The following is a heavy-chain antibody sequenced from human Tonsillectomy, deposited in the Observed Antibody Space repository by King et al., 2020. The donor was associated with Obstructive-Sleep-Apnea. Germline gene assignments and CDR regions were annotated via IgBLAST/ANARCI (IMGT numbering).Heavy chain of an antibody. Sequence: VQLVESGAEVKKPGASVKVSCKASGYTFTSYDINWVRQATGQGLEWMGWMNPNSGNTGYAQKFQGRVTMTRNTSITTAYMELSSLRSEDTAVYYFSRVFSGWYEGGIDYWGQGTLVTVSS. CDR1: GYTFTSYD. CDR2: MNPNSGNT. CDR3: SRVFSGWYEGGIDY. J-gene: IGHJ4*02. D-gene: IGHD6-19*01. V-gene: IGHV1-8*01.